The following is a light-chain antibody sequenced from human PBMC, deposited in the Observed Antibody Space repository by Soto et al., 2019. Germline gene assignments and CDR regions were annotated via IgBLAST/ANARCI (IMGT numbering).Light chain of an antibody. CDR3: QKFNSLPYT. V-gene: IGKV1-27*01. J-gene: IGKJ2*01. CDR1: RGVSDY. CDR2: TAS. Sequence: DVQLTQSPSSLSASVGDRVTNTCRASRGVSDYLAWYQQKPGSPPRLLIFTASTLQSGVPSRFSGSGSGTDFSLTISSLQPEDVATYYSQKFNSLPYTLGQGTELEIK.